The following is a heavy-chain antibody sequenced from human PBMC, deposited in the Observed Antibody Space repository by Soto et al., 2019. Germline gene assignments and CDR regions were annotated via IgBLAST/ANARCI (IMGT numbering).Heavy chain of an antibody. D-gene: IGHD1-1*01. J-gene: IGHJ3*02. V-gene: IGHV3-53*01. Sequence: DVQLVASGGGLIQPGGSLRLSCAALGLTVRGKKYITWVRQAPGKGLEWVSALYDVDGTYYADSAKGRFTISRDNSNNIIYLQMNSLGPDATAVYYFASWLEREHAYDIWGLGTMVTVSS. CDR3: ASWLEREHAYDI. CDR1: GLTVRGKKY. CDR2: LYDVDGT.